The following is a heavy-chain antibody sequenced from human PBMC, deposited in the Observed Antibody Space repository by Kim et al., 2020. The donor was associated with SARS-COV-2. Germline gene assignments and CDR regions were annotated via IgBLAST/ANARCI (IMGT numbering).Heavy chain of an antibody. CDR3: AREVGSGSYYKDEGYYYYYGMDV. J-gene: IGHJ6*02. D-gene: IGHD3-10*01. Sequence: SETLSLTCTVSGGSISSGGYYWSWIRQHPGKGLEWIGYIYYSGSTYYNPSLKSRVTISVDTSKNQFSLKLSSVTAADTAVYYCAREVGSGSYYKDEGYYYYYGMDVWGQGTTVTVSS. V-gene: IGHV4-31*03. CDR2: IYYSGST. CDR1: GGSISSGGYY.